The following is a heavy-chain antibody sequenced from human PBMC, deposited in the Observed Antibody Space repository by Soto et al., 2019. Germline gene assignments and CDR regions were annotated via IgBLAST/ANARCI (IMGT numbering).Heavy chain of an antibody. J-gene: IGHJ4*02. Sequence: EVQLVESGGGLVQPGGSLRLSCAASGFTFSSYWMSWVRQAPGKGLEWVANIKQDGSEKYYVDSVKGRFTISRENDKNSLYLQMNSLRAEDTAVYYCARDLGGYFDSSPNFDYWGQGTLVTVSS. V-gene: IGHV3-7*01. CDR3: ARDLGGYFDSSPNFDY. CDR2: IKQDGSEK. CDR1: GFTFSSYW. D-gene: IGHD3-9*01.